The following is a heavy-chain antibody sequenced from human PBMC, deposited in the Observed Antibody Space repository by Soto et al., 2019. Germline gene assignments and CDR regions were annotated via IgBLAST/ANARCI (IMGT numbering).Heavy chain of an antibody. CDR1: GYTFTSYA. J-gene: IGHJ4*02. Sequence: QVQLVQSGAEEKKPGASVKVSCKASGYTFTSYAMHWVRQAPGQRLEWMGWINAGNGNTKYSQKFQGRVTITRDTSASTAYMELGSLRSEDTAVYYCGRVYGGYARYYFDYWGQGTLVTVSS. CDR2: INAGNGNT. CDR3: GRVYGGYARYYFDY. V-gene: IGHV1-3*05. D-gene: IGHD5-12*01.